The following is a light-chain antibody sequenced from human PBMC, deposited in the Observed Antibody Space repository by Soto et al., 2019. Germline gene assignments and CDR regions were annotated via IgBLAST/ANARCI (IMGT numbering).Light chain of an antibody. CDR3: ISYTVSRSYV. V-gene: IGLV2-14*01. CDR1: SSDIGTYDH. J-gene: IGLJ1*01. CDR2: SVS. Sequence: LTQPASVSWSPGQSITISCSVTSSDIGTYDHVAWFQQFPGKTPKLVIYSVSDRPSGVSYRFSGSKSGNTASLTISGLQADDEADYYCISYTVSRSYVFGTGTKVTVL.